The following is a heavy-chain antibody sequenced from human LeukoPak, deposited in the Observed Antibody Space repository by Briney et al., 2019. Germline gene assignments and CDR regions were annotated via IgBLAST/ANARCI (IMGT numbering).Heavy chain of an antibody. Sequence: GGSLRLSCAASGFTFSSYGMHWVRQAPGKGLEWVAVIWYDGSNKYYADSVKGRFTISRDNSNNTMFLEMNNLRLEDTAVYYCAKREAVTVTAEWDYLDFWGQGTLVTVSS. V-gene: IGHV3-33*03. CDR3: AKREAVTVTAEWDYLDF. D-gene: IGHD6-19*01. CDR2: IWYDGSNK. CDR1: GFTFSSYG. J-gene: IGHJ4*02.